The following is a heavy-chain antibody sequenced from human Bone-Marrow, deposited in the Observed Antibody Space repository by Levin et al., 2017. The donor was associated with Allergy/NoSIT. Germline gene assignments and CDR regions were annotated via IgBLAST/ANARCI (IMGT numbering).Heavy chain of an antibody. CDR1: GGTFSNYA. D-gene: IGHD3-3*01. Sequence: KISCEASGGTFSNYAIGWVRQAPGQGLEWMGGIIPILGTANYARKFQGRVTITADKSTSTAYMELNSLSSEDTAVYYCAREKANNFWSGYYDHWGQGTLVSVSS. J-gene: IGHJ4*02. V-gene: IGHV1-69*06. CDR2: IIPILGTA. CDR3: AREKANNFWSGYYDH.